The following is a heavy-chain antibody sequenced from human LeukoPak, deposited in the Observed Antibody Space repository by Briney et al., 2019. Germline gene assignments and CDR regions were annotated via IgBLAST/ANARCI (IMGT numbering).Heavy chain of an antibody. CDR1: GFTFSDYY. V-gene: IGHV3-11*06. CDR3: ARGGVYYDSSFDI. D-gene: IGHD3-22*01. CDR2: ISSSSSYI. J-gene: IGHJ3*02. Sequence: GGSLRLSCAASGFTFSDYYMSWIRQAPGKGLEWVSCISSSSSYIYNADSVKGRFTISRDNARNSLYLQMNSLRAEDTAVYYCARGGVYYDSSFDIWGQGTMVTVSS.